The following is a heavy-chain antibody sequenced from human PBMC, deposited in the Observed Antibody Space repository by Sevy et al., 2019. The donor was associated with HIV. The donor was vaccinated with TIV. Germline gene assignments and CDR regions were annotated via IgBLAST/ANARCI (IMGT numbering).Heavy chain of an antibody. CDR2: ISSSSRTI. CDR3: ARTDYGFDP. J-gene: IGHJ5*02. CDR1: GFTFSSYS. V-gene: IGHV3-48*01. Sequence: GGSLRLSCAASGFTFSSYSMNWVRQAPGKGLEWVSYISSSSRTIYYADSVKGRFTISRDNAKNSLYLQMNSLRAEDTAVYYCARTDYGFDPWGQGTLVIVSS. D-gene: IGHD3-10*01.